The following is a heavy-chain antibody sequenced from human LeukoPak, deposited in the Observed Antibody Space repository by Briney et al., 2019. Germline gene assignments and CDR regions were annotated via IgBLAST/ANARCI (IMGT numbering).Heavy chain of an antibody. J-gene: IGHJ5*01. Sequence: SETLSLTCTVSGYSIGSGYYWAWIRQPPGKGLEWIGCVYRSGTYYKSSLTSRVTISMDTSKNQFSLKLTSVTAADSAFYYCAKSSGGGGHDSWGQGTLVTVSS. D-gene: IGHD6-25*01. CDR2: VYRSGT. CDR1: GYSIGSGYY. CDR3: AKSSGGGGHDS. V-gene: IGHV4-38-2*02.